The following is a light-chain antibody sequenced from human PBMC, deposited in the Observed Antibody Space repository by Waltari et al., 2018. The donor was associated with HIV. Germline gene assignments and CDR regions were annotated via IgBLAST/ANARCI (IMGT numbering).Light chain of an antibody. Sequence: QSVLTQSPSVSEAPGQRVTISCSGSNSNIGSHAVTWYRQSPGKPPKLLVYHDGLILSGVSDRVSASKSGTSASLAINDLQAEDESLYYCATWDDGLNALLFGGGTKVTVL. CDR3: ATWDDGLNALL. CDR1: NSNIGSHA. V-gene: IGLV1-36*01. CDR2: HDG. J-gene: IGLJ2*01.